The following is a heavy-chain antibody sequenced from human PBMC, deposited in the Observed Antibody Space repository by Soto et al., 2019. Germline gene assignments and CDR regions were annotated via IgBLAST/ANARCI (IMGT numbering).Heavy chain of an antibody. CDR3: ARCIRTFGGVPRPYYYDY. J-gene: IGHJ4*02. D-gene: IGHD3-16*01. CDR2: IYYSGST. CDR1: GYSISSGYY. Sequence: SETLSLTCAVSGYSISSGYYWSWIRQPPGKGLEWIGYIYYSGSTNYNPSLKSRVTISVDTSKNQFSLKLSSVTAADTAVYYCARCIRTFGGVPRPYYYDYWGQGTLVTVSS. V-gene: IGHV4-61*01.